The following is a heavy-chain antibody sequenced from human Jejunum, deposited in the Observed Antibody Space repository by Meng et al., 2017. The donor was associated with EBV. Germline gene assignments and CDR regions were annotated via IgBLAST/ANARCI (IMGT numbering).Heavy chain of an antibody. CDR1: CGSISSSSYY. J-gene: IGHJ4*02. V-gene: IGHV4-39*07. CDR2: IYYSGST. CDR3: ARMYYYDSSGYAPFDY. Sequence: QLQPVGSGPGLGKASETLSLTCIGSCGSISSSSYYCGWIRKPPGRGLEWIGSIYYSGSTYYNPSLKSRVTISVDTSKNQFSLKLSSVTAADTAVYYCARMYYYDSSGYAPFDYWGQGTLVTVSS. D-gene: IGHD3-22*01.